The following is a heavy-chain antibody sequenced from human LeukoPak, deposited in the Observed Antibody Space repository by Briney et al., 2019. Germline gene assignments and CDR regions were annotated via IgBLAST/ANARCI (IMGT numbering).Heavy chain of an antibody. J-gene: IGHJ5*01. D-gene: IGHD6-13*01. V-gene: IGHV4-59*11. CDR1: GGSISSHY. CDR3: AKSIAAAGGGYLFDP. Sequence: SETLSLTCTVSGGSISSHYWSWIRQPPGKGLEWIGYIYYSGSTNYSPSLKSRVTISVDTSKNQFSLKLSSVTAADTAVYYCAKSIAAAGGGYLFDPLGQGTLVTGSS. CDR2: IYYSGST.